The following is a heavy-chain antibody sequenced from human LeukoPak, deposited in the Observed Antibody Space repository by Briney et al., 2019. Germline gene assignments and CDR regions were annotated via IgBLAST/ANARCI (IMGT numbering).Heavy chain of an antibody. CDR3: AKGIYSSGWSYFDY. CDR2: LSGSGITT. Sequence: PSETLSLTCAVYGGSFSGYYWSWVRQAPGKGLEWVSTLSGSGITTYYADSVKGRFTISRDNSKNTLYLQMNSLRAEDTAVYYCAKGIYSSGWSYFDYWGHGTLVTVSS. V-gene: IGHV3-23*01. D-gene: IGHD6-19*01. CDR1: GGSFSGYY. J-gene: IGHJ4*01.